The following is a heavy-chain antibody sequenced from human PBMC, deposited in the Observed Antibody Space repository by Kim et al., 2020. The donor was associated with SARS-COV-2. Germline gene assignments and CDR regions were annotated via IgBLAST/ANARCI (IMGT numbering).Heavy chain of an antibody. Sequence: SETLSLTCTVSGGSISSSSYYWGWIRQPPGKGLEWIGSIYYSGSTYYNPSLKSRVTISVDTSKNQFSLKLSSVTAADTAVYYCATPIRSIAADRENDYWGQGTLVTVSS. CDR3: ATPIRSIAADRENDY. V-gene: IGHV4-39*07. D-gene: IGHD6-13*01. J-gene: IGHJ4*02. CDR2: IYYSGST. CDR1: GGSISSSSYY.